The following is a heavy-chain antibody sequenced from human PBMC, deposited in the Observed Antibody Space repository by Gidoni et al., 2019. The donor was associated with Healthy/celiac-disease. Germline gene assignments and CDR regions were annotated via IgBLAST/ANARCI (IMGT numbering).Heavy chain of an antibody. CDR2: ISSSGSTI. CDR3: AREAMIVYSGWFDP. D-gene: IGHD3-22*01. V-gene: IGHV3-11*01. Sequence: QVQLLESGGGLVKPCGSLRPPSPASGFPFRDYYMSWIRQAPGKGLEWVSYISSSGSTIYYADSVKGRFTISRDNAKNSLYLQMNSLRAEDTAVYYCAREAMIVYSGWFDPWGQGTLVTVSS. CDR1: GFPFRDYY. J-gene: IGHJ5*02.